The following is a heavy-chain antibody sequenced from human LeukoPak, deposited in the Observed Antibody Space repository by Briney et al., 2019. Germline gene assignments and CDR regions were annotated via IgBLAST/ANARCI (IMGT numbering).Heavy chain of an antibody. J-gene: IGHJ6*02. D-gene: IGHD1-26*01. CDR3: ARGGSPDGMDV. CDR2: INPSGGST. CDR1: GYTFTGYY. V-gene: IGHV1-46*01. Sequence: ASVKVSCKASGYTFTGYYMHWVRQAPGQGLEWMGIINPSGGSTSYAQKFQGRATMTRDTSTSTVYMELSSLRSEDTAVYYCARGGSPDGMDVWGQGTTVTVSS.